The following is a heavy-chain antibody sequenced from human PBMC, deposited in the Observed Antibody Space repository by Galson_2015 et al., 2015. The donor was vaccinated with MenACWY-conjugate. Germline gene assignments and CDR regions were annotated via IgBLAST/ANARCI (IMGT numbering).Heavy chain of an antibody. CDR2: IWYDGSNK. Sequence: SLRLSCAASGLTFSKYGMHWVRQAPGEGLEWVAVIWYDGSNKFYADSVRGRFTISRDNSNNMVFLQMNSLRAEDTAVYYCASYPTGYSTTHDYIDVWGKGTTVTVSS. V-gene: IGHV3-33*08. CDR1: GLTFSKYG. D-gene: IGHD3-9*01. CDR3: ASYPTGYSTTHDYIDV. J-gene: IGHJ6*03.